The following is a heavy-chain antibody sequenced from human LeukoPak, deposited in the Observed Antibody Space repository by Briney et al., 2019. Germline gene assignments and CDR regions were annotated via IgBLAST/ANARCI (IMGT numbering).Heavy chain of an antibody. V-gene: IGHV4-59*11. D-gene: IGHD6-13*01. CDR1: VGSISSHY. CDR3: ARAAAHAPAHFDY. CDR2: IYYSGST. J-gene: IGHJ4*02. Sequence: SETLSLTCTVSVGSISSHYWSWIRQPPAKGLEGIGYIYYSGSTNYNPSLKSRVTISVDTSKNQFSLKLSSVTAADTAVYYCARAAAHAPAHFDYWGQGTLVTVSS.